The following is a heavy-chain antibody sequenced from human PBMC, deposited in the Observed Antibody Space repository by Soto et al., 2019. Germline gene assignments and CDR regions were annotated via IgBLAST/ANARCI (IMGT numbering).Heavy chain of an antibody. D-gene: IGHD3-16*02. V-gene: IGHV4-39*01. CDR1: GGSISSSSYY. CDR2: IYYSGST. J-gene: IGHJ6*02. CDR3: ARYDYVWGSYRPHYYYYGMDV. Sequence: SETLSLTCTVSGGSISSSSYYWGWIRQPPGKGLEWIGSIYYSGSTYYNPSLKSRVTISVDTSKNQFSLKLSSVTAADTAVYYCARYDYVWGSYRPHYYYYGMDVWGQGTTVT.